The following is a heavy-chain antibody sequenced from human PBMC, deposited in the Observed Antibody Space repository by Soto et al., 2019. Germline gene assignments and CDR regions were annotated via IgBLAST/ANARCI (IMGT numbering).Heavy chain of an antibody. J-gene: IGHJ4*02. CDR2: ISYDGSNK. CDR1: GFTFSSYG. V-gene: IGHV3-30*18. Sequence: QVQLVESGGGVVQPGRSLRLSCAASGFTFSSYGMHWVRQAPGKGLEWVAVISYDGSNKYYADSVKGRFTISRDNSKNTLYLQMNSLRAEDTAVYYCAKVPGGDSSDDYWCQGTLVTVSS. D-gene: IGHD3-22*01. CDR3: AKVPGGDSSDDY.